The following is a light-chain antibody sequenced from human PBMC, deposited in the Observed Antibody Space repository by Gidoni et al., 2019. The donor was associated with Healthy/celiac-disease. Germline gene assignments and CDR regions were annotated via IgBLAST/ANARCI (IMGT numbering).Light chain of an antibody. CDR3: QSADSSGTYPRV. Sequence: SNELTQPPSVSVSPGQTARITCSGDALPKQYAYWYQQKPGQAPVLVIYKDSERPSGIPERFSGSSSGTTVTLTISGVQAEDEADYYCQSADSSGTYPRVFGGGTKLTVL. CDR1: ALPKQY. V-gene: IGLV3-25*02. J-gene: IGLJ2*01. CDR2: KDS.